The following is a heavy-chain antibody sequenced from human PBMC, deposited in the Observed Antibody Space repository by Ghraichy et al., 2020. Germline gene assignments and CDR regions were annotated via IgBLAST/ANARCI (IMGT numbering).Heavy chain of an antibody. CDR3: ARATIFGVTELDY. CDR1: GFTFSSYG. J-gene: IGHJ4*02. V-gene: IGHV3-33*01. CDR2: IWYDGSNK. D-gene: IGHD3-3*01. Sequence: LSLTCAASGFTFSSYGMHWVRQAPGKGLEWVAVIWYDGSNKYYADSVKGRFTISRDNSKNTLYLQMNSLRAEDTAVYYCARATIFGVTELDYWGQGTLVTVSS.